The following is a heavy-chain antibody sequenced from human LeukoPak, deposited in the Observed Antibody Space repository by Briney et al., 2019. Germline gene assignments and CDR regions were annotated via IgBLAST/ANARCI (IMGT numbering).Heavy chain of an antibody. J-gene: IGHJ4*02. CDR1: GASISSYY. V-gene: IGHV4-4*07. CDR3: ARLADD. CDR2: IYTSGST. Sequence: SETLSLTCTVSGASISSYYWSWIRQPAGKGLEWIGRIYTSGSTNYNPSLKSRVTMSVDTSKNQLSLNLSSATAADTAVYYCARLADDWGPGTLVIVSS.